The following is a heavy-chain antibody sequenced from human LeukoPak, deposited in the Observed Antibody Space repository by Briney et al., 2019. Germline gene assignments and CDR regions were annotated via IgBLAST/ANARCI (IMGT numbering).Heavy chain of an antibody. CDR3: STRGSGWENY. CDR1: GLSFSSYD. Sequence: GGSLRLSCAASGLSFSSYDMDWLRQAPGKGLEWVAIISYDGNNKYYVDSVKGRFTISRDISKNTLYLQMNSLRAEDTAVYYRSTRGSGWENYWGQGTLVTVSS. D-gene: IGHD6-19*01. V-gene: IGHV3-30*03. CDR2: ISYDGNNK. J-gene: IGHJ4*02.